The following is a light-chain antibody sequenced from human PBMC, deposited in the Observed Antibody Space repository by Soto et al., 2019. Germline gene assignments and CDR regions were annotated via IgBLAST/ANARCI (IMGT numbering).Light chain of an antibody. CDR3: QQYGSSPGT. V-gene: IGKV3-20*01. Sequence: IVLTQSPGTLSLSPGERASVSCRVSQSVSSSYLAWYQQKPGQAPRLLIYGASSRATGIPDRFSGSGSGTDFTLTISRLEPEDFAVYYCQQYGSSPGTFGQGTTVDIK. CDR2: GAS. CDR1: QSVSSSY. J-gene: IGKJ1*01.